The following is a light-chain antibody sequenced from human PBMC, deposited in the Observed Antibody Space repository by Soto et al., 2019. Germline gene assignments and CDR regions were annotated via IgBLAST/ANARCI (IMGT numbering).Light chain of an antibody. Sequence: AIQLTQSPSSLSASVGDRVTITCRASQGISSALAWYQQKPGKAPKLLIYDASSLESGVPSRFSVSGSGTDFTLTISSLQPEDFATDYCQQFNSYPPLTFGQGTKLEIK. V-gene: IGKV1-13*02. CDR3: QQFNSYPPLT. CDR2: DAS. J-gene: IGKJ2*01. CDR1: QGISSA.